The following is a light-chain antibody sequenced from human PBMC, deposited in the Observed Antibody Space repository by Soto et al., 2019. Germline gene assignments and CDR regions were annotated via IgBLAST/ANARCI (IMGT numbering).Light chain of an antibody. CDR2: AAS. V-gene: IGKV1-39*01. J-gene: IGKJ1*01. CDR1: QGISTY. Sequence: IQMTLSPSSLSASVGDRVTITCRASQGISTYLDWYQQKPGKAPKLLIYAASSLQSGVPSRFSGSGSETDFTLTISSLQPEDFATYSCQQSYSTTWTFGQGTKVDIK. CDR3: QQSYSTTWT.